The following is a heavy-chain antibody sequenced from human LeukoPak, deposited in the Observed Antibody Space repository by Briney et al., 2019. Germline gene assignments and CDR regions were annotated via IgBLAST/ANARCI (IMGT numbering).Heavy chain of an antibody. V-gene: IGHV1-69*13. Sequence: ASVKVSCKASGGTFSSYAISWVRQAPGQGLEWMGGIIPIFGTANYAQKFQGGVTITADESTSTAYMELRSLRSDDTAVYYCARDQMSSSWSSIVAYDYWGQGTLVTVSS. J-gene: IGHJ4*02. D-gene: IGHD6-13*01. CDR2: IIPIFGTA. CDR3: ARDQMSSSWSSIVAYDY. CDR1: GGTFSSYA.